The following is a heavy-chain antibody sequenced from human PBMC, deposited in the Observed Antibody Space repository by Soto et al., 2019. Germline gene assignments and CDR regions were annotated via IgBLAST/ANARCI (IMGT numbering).Heavy chain of an antibody. CDR3: ARAASGSYSMGDNSYGMDV. J-gene: IGHJ6*02. V-gene: IGHV1-18*01. D-gene: IGHD1-26*01. Sequence: QVQLVQSGAEVKKPGASVKVSCKASGYTFTSYGISWVRQAPGQGLEWMGWISAYNGNTNYAQKLQGRVTMTTDTSTSTAYMELRSLRSDDTAVYYCARAASGSYSMGDNSYGMDVWGQGTTVTVSS. CDR1: GYTFTSYG. CDR2: ISAYNGNT.